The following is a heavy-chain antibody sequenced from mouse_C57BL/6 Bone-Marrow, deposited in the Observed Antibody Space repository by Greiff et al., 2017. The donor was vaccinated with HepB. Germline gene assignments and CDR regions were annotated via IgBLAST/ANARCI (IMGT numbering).Heavy chain of an antibody. CDR3: ARGDGYYVLWYFDV. J-gene: IGHJ1*03. V-gene: IGHV3-1*01. D-gene: IGHD2-3*01. Sequence: EVMLVESGPGMVKPSQSLSLTCTVTGYSITSGYDWHWIRHFPGNKLEWMGYISYSGSTNYNPSLKSRISITHDTSKNHFFLKLNSVTTEDTATYYCARGDGYYVLWYFDVWGTGTTVTVSS. CDR2: ISYSGST. CDR1: GYSITSGYD.